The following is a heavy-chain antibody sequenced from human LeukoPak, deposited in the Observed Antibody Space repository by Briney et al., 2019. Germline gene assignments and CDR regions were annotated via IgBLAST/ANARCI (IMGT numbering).Heavy chain of an antibody. CDR3: VKDLGRYRNNCFDY. CDR1: GFTFNNYA. D-gene: IGHD1-26*01. J-gene: IGHJ4*02. Sequence: GGSLRLSCAASGFTFNNYAMSWVRQAPGKGLEWVSVIDDRGATTKYADSVKGRFTISRDNSKNTLYLQMNSLRAEDTAVYYCVKDLGRYRNNCFDYWGQGTLVTVSS. V-gene: IGHV3-23*01. CDR2: IDDRGATT.